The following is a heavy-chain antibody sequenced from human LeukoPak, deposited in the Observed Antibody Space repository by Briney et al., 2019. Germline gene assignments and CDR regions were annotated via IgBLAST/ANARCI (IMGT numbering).Heavy chain of an antibody. D-gene: IGHD6-19*01. CDR1: GGSISSSSCY. Sequence: SETLSLTCTVSGGSISSSSCYWGWIRQPPGKGLEWIGSIYYSGSTYYNPSLKSRVTISVDTSKNQFSLKLSSVTAADTAVYYCARGYSSGPTDAYNWFDPWGQGTLVTVSS. CDR3: ARGYSSGPTDAYNWFDP. J-gene: IGHJ5*02. V-gene: IGHV4-39*07. CDR2: IYYSGST.